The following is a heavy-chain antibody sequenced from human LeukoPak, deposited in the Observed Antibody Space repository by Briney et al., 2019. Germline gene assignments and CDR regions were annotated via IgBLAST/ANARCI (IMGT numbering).Heavy chain of an antibody. CDR2: IRYDGSNK. Sequence: GGSLRLSCAASGFTFSTYGMHWVRQAPGKGLEWVAFIRYDGSNKYYAVSVKGRFTISRDNSKNTLYLQMNSLRAEDTAVYYCAKDNYDYGDYDGGDYWGQGTLVTVSS. D-gene: IGHD4-17*01. V-gene: IGHV3-30*02. CDR1: GFTFSTYG. CDR3: AKDNYDYGDYDGGDY. J-gene: IGHJ4*02.